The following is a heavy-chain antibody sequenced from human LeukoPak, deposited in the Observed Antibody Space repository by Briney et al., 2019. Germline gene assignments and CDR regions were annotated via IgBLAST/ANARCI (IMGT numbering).Heavy chain of an antibody. CDR1: GFTFSSYG. CDR2: IRYDGSNK. CDR3: ANLPQRKDAFDI. V-gene: IGHV3-30*02. J-gene: IGHJ3*02. Sequence: GGSRRLSCAASGFTFSSYGMHWVRQAPGKGLEWVAFIRYDGSNKYYADSVKGRFTISGDNSKNTLYLQMNSLRAEDTAVYYCANLPQRKDAFDIWGQGTMVTVSS. D-gene: IGHD6-25*01.